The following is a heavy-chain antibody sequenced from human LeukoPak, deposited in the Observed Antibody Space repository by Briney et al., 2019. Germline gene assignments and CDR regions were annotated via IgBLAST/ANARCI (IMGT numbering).Heavy chain of an antibody. V-gene: IGHV4-4*02. CDR3: ARMAGDSSGYYFDY. CDR2: IYHSGST. CDR1: GGSISSSNW. D-gene: IGHD3-22*01. J-gene: IGHJ4*02. Sequence: KPSGTLSLTCAVSGGSISSSNWWSWVRQLPGKGLEWIGEIYHSGSTNYNPSLKSRVTISVDKSKNQFSLKLSSVTAADTAVYYCARMAGDSSGYYFDYWGQGTLVTVSS.